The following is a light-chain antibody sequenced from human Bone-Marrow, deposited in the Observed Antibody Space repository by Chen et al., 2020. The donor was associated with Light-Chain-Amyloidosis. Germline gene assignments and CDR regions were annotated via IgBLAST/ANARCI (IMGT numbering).Light chain of an antibody. CDR2: DGS. Sequence: SDVLTQPSWVSGAPGQTATIACEGNNIGSTRLHWYQQTPCHAPLLVVYDGSDRPSGIPERLSGSNSGNTATLTISKVEAGHEADYFYQVWDRLSDRPVFGGGTKLTVL. V-gene: IGLV3-21*02. CDR1: NIGSTR. J-gene: IGLJ3*02. CDR3: QVWDRLSDRPV.